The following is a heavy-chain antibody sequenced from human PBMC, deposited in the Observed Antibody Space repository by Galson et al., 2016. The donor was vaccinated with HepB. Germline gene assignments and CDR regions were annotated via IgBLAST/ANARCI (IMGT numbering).Heavy chain of an antibody. CDR3: ARDERMDTPMAYLAY. V-gene: IGHV1-18*01. CDR2: ISAYTGNT. D-gene: IGHD5-18*01. J-gene: IGHJ4*02. CDR1: GYTFYNYG. Sequence: SVKVSCKASGYTFYNYGISWVRQAPGQGLEWMGWISAYTGNTFHAQKFQGRVTLTTDTSTSTANMERKSVRSEDTAVNYCARDERMDTPMAYLAYWGQGTLVTVSS.